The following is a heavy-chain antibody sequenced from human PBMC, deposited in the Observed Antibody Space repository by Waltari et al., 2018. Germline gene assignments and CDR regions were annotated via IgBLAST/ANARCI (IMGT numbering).Heavy chain of an antibody. Sequence: EVQLVESGGDLVQPGGSFRLYCAASGFTFSRTWMTWVRQAPGKGLEWVGNIQQNGSEKWYADSVRGRFTISRDNAMNSLYLQMNSLRAEDTAVYHCARDLVATPPWGQGTLVTVSS. CDR2: IQQNGSEK. V-gene: IGHV3-7*01. CDR3: ARDLVATPP. CDR1: GFTFSRTW. J-gene: IGHJ5*02. D-gene: IGHD2-21*02.